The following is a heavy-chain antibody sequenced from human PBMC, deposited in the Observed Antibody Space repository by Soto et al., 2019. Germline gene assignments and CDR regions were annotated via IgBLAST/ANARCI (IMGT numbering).Heavy chain of an antibody. D-gene: IGHD3-3*01. J-gene: IGHJ5*02. Sequence: SETLSLTCTVSGGSMSSYYWSWIRQPPGKGLEWIGYIYYSGSTNYNPSLKSRVIISVDTSKNQFSLKLSSVTAADTALYFCARQTGVRCPFDPWGQGTLVTVSS. CDR3: ARQTGVRCPFDP. V-gene: IGHV4-59*01. CDR1: GGSMSSYY. CDR2: IYYSGST.